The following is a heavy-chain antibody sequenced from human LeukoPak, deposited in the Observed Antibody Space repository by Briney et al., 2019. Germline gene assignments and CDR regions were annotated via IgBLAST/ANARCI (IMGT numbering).Heavy chain of an antibody. CDR2: FDPEDGET. CDR3: ATRRRVVAATDHDAFDI. V-gene: IGHV1-24*01. D-gene: IGHD2-15*01. Sequence: ASVKVSCKVSGYTLTELSMHWVRQAPGKGLEWMGGFDPEDGETIYAQKFQGRVTMTEDTSTDTAYMELSSLRSEDTAVYYCATRRRVVAATDHDAFDIWGQGTMVTVSS. J-gene: IGHJ3*02. CDR1: GYTLTELS.